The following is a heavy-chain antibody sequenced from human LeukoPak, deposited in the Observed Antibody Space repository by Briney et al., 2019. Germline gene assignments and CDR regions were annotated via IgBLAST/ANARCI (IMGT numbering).Heavy chain of an antibody. J-gene: IGHJ4*02. Sequence: GGSLRLSCAASGFXFSTYWMHWVRQAPGKGLVWVSRINRDGTITTYADSVKGRFTISRDNAKNTLYLQMNSLRVEDTAVYYCARESSSSLDYWGQGTLVTVSS. V-gene: IGHV3-74*01. D-gene: IGHD6-13*01. CDR1: GFXFSTYW. CDR3: ARESSSSLDY. CDR2: INRDGTIT.